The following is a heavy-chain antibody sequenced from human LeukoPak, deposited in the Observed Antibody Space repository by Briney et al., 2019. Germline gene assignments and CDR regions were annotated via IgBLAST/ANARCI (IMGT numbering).Heavy chain of an antibody. CDR3: SASGSYYEPFDY. D-gene: IGHD1-26*01. CDR2: ISGSGGST. J-gene: IGHJ4*02. CDR1: VFTFNSYA. Sequence: GGSLRLLCAASVFTFNSYAMSCVRQAPGKGLEWVSAISGSGGSTYYADSVKGRFTISRDNSKNTLYLQMNSLRAEDTAVYYCSASGSYYEPFDYWGQGTLVTVSS. V-gene: IGHV3-23*01.